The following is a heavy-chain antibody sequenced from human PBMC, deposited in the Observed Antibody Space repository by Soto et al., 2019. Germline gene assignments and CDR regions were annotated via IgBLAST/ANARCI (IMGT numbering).Heavy chain of an antibody. D-gene: IGHD3-22*01. V-gene: IGHV3-23*01. Sequence: EVQLLESGGGLVQPGGSLSLSCAASGFTFSSYAMSWVRQAPGKGLEWGSAISGSGGSTYYADSVKGRFTISRDNSKYTLYRQMNSLRAEDTAVYYGAKDPPITMIVVGEGWDIWGHGTMVTVSS. CDR1: GFTFSSYA. J-gene: IGHJ3*02. CDR3: AKDPPITMIVVGEGWDI. CDR2: ISGSGGST.